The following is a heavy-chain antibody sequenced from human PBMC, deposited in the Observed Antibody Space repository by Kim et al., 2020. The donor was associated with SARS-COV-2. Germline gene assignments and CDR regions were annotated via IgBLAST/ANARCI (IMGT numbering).Heavy chain of an antibody. CDR1: GGTFSSYA. D-gene: IGHD6-13*01. V-gene: IGHV1-69*13. J-gene: IGHJ4*02. CDR2: IIPIFGTA. Sequence: SVKVSCKASGGTFSSYAISWVRQAPGQGLEWMGGIIPIFGTANYAQKFQGRVTITADESTSTAYMELSSLRSEDTAVYYCARGPPHQQLVPYYFDYWGQGNLVTVSS. CDR3: ARGPPHQQLVPYYFDY.